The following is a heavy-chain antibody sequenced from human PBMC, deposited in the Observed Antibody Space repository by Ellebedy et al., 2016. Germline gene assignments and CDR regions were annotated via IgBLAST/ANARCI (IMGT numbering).Heavy chain of an antibody. D-gene: IGHD3-16*01. CDR2: ISTSGGST. J-gene: IGHJ4*02. CDR1: GFTFDDYA. CDR3: ARDSSYGYFDY. V-gene: IGHV3-23*01. Sequence: GESLKISXAASGFTFDDYAMHWVRRAPGKGLEWVSGISTSGGSTYYADSVKGRFTISRDNSKNTLYLQMNSLRAEDTAVYYCARDSSYGYFDYWGQGTLVTVSS.